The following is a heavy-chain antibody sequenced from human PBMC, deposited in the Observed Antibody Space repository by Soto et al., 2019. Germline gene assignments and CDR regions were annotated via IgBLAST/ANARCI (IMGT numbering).Heavy chain of an antibody. Sequence: SETLSLTSTDSAGFFSRYYCCWIRQPPGKGLEWIGYIYYSGSTNYNPSLKSRVTISVDTSKNQFSLKLSSVTAADTAVYYCARYFTPELRRRAFHIWGQGTIVTVS. J-gene: IGHJ3*02. D-gene: IGHD1-7*01. CDR3: ARYFTPELRRRAFHI. CDR2: IYYSGST. CDR1: AGFFSRYY. V-gene: IGHV4-59*01.